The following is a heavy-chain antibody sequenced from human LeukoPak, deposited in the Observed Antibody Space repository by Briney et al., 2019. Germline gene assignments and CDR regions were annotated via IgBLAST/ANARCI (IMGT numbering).Heavy chain of an antibody. D-gene: IGHD6-6*01. CDR2: IYLDDSDT. CDR1: GYSFTSYW. J-gene: IGHJ5*02. V-gene: IGHV5-51*01. Sequence: GGSLKISCKASGYSFTSYWIGWVRQMPGKGLEWMGIIYLDDSDTRYSPSFQDQLTISADKSISTDYMQWSSLKASDTATYYCARQVSSSGWFDHWGQGTLVTVSS. CDR3: ARQVSSSGWFDH.